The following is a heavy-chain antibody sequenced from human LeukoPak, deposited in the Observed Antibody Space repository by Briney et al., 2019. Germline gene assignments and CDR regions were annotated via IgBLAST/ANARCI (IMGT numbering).Heavy chain of an antibody. J-gene: IGHJ4*02. D-gene: IGHD3-22*01. V-gene: IGHV4-59*01. CDR3: ARGQESYYYDSSGYYYFDY. Sequence: SETLSLTCAVYGGSFSGYYWSWIRQPPGKGLEWIGYIYYSGSTNYNPSLKSRVTISVDTSKNQFSLKLSSVTAADTAVYYCARGQESYYYDSSGYYYFDYWGQGTLVTVSS. CDR1: GGSFSGYY. CDR2: IYYSGST.